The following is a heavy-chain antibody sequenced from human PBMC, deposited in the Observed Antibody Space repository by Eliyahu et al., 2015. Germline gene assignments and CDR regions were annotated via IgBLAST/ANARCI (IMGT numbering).Heavy chain of an antibody. J-gene: IGHJ4*02. D-gene: IGHD2-2*01. CDR2: INPNSGGT. CDR3: ARDPHINVVVPAAIGGADY. CDR1: GYTXTGXY. Sequence: QVQLVQSGAEVKKPGASVKVSCKASGYTXTGXYMHWVRQAPGQGLEWMGRINPNSGGTNYAQKFQGRVTMTRDTSISTAYMELSRLRSDDTAVYYCARDPHINVVVPAAIGGADYWGQGTLVTVSS. V-gene: IGHV1-2*06.